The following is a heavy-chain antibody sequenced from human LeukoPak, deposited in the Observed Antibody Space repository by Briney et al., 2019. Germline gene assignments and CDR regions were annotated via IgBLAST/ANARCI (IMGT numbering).Heavy chain of an antibody. CDR1: GFTFSHYG. D-gene: IGHD2-2*01. CDR2: ISNDGSTK. CDR3: AKDGFCTSTNCYPNHFDY. Sequence: GGSLTLSCAASGFTFSHYGMHWVRQTPGKGLEWVAFISNDGSTKYYADSVKGRFTISRDNSKNTLSLQMNSLRAEDTAVYYCAKDGFCTSTNCYPNHFDYWGQGALVTVSS. J-gene: IGHJ4*02. V-gene: IGHV3-30*18.